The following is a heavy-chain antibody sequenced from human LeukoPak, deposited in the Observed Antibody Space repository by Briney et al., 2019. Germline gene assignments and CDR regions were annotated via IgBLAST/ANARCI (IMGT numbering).Heavy chain of an antibody. CDR2: IKQDGSEK. CDR3: ARELGYCSSTSCYTGFAY. J-gene: IGHJ4*02. CDR1: GGSISSYY. V-gene: IGHV3-7*01. D-gene: IGHD2-2*02. Sequence: ETLSLTCTVSGGSISSYYWSWIRQPPGKGLEWVANIKQDGSEKYYVDSVKGRFTISRVNAKNSLYLQMNSLRAEDTAVYSCARELGYCSSTSCYTGFAYWGQGTLVTVSS.